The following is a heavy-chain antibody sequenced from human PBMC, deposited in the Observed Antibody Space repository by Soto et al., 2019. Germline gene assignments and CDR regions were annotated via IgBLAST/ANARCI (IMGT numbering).Heavy chain of an antibody. CDR3: ARDGQSLAPYALDV. CDR2: IWYDGSNK. V-gene: IGHV3-33*01. CDR1: GFTFSGHA. D-gene: IGHD6-19*01. Sequence: QVQVVESGGGVVQPGRSLRLSCTVSGFTFSGHAMHWVRQAPGKGLEWVAQIWYDGSNKYYADSVKGRFTISRDNSKNILYVQMDSLRDNDTAVYYCARDGQSLAPYALDVWGQGTSVTVSS. J-gene: IGHJ6*02.